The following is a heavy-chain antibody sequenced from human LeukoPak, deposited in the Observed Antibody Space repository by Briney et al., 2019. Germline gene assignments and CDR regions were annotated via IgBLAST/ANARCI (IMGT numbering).Heavy chain of an antibody. Sequence: PSQTLSLTCTVSGGSISSGSYYWSWIRQPAGKGLEWIGRIYTSGSTNYNPSLKSRVTISVDTSKNQFSLKLSSVTAADTAVYYCARSGGYSGYASVWGQGTLVTVSS. CDR3: ARSGGYSGYASV. CDR2: IYTSGST. V-gene: IGHV4-61*02. J-gene: IGHJ4*02. CDR1: GGSISSGSYY. D-gene: IGHD5-12*01.